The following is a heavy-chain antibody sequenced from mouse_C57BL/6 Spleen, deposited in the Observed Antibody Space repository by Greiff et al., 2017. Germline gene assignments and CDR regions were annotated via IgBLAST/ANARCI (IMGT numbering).Heavy chain of an antibody. Sequence: LKESGAELVRPGSSVKLSCKDSYFAFMASAMHWVKQRPGHGLAWIGSFTMYSDATEYSENFKGKATLTANTSSSTAYMELSSLTSEDSAVYYCARGSNYGFYAMDYWGQGTSVTVSS. CDR1: YFAFMASA. CDR3: ARGSNYGFYAMDY. J-gene: IGHJ4*01. D-gene: IGHD2-5*01. CDR2: FTMYSDAT. V-gene: IGHV1-49*01.